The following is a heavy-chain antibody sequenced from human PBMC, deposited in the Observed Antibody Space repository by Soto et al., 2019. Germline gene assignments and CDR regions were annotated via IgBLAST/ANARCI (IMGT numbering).Heavy chain of an antibody. Sequence: SQTLSLTCAISGDSVSSNSAAWNWIRQSPSRGLEWLGRTYYRSKWYNDYAVSVKSRITINPDTSKNQFSLQLNSVTPEDTAVYYCTTDDWRGLNRYYYYGMDVWGQGTTVTVSS. V-gene: IGHV6-1*01. D-gene: IGHD3-9*01. CDR2: TYYRSKWYN. CDR3: TTDDWRGLNRYYYYGMDV. CDR1: GDSVSSNSAA. J-gene: IGHJ6*02.